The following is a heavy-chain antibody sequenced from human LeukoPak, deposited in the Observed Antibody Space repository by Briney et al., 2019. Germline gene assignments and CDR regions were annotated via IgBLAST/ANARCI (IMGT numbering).Heavy chain of an antibody. Sequence: PGGSLRLSCAASGFTLSTSAMNWVRQVPGKGLEWVSSIDYDSSHIYYAASVRGRFTISRDNARNSVYLQMNSLRVEDTAVYYCARDPLRYLRVGHYDYWGQGTLVAVSS. CDR1: GFTLSTSA. CDR3: ARDPLRYLRVGHYDY. J-gene: IGHJ4*02. D-gene: IGHD3-9*01. CDR2: IDYDSSHI. V-gene: IGHV3-21*01.